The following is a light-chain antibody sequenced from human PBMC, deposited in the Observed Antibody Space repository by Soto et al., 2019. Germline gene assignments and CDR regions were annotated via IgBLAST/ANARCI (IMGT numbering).Light chain of an antibody. J-gene: IGKJ1*01. Sequence: DIQMTQSPSSLSASVGDRVTITCRASRGIYTHLAWYQQKPGNAPKLLIYAASTLQSGVPSRFSASGSWTDFIHTISALQSEDVGTYFCQTYDTAPWTFGPRTKV. CDR1: RGIYTH. CDR2: AAS. CDR3: QTYDTAPWT. V-gene: IGKV1-27*01.